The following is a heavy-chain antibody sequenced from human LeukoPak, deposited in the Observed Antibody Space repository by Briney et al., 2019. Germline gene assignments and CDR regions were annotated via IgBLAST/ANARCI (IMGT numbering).Heavy chain of an antibody. J-gene: IGHJ3*02. CDR3: ANFRDGYNSLFGAFDI. Sequence: GSSVKVSCKASGGTFSSYAISWVRQAPGQGLEWMGGIIPIFGTANYAQKFQGRVTITADESTSTAYMELSSLRSEDTAVYYCANFRDGYNSLFGAFDIWGQGTMVTVSS. D-gene: IGHD5-24*01. V-gene: IGHV1-69*01. CDR1: GGTFSSYA. CDR2: IIPIFGTA.